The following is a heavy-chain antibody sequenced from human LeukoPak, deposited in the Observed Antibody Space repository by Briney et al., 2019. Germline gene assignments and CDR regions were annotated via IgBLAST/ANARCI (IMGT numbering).Heavy chain of an antibody. CDR3: AREGPHYYYDSSGYLDY. J-gene: IGHJ4*02. CDR2: INWNGGST. CDR1: GFTFDDYG. D-gene: IGHD3-22*01. V-gene: IGHV3-20*04. Sequence: GGSLRLSCAASGFTFDDYGMSWVRQAPGTGLEWVSGINWNGGSTGYADSVKGRFTISRDNAKNSLYLQMNSLRAEDTALYYCAREGPHYYYDSSGYLDYWGQGTLVTVSS.